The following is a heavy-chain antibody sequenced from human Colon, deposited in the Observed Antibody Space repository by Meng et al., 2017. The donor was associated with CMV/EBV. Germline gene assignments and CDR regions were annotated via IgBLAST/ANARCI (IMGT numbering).Heavy chain of an antibody. Sequence: QVQLQESGPGLVKPSQTLSLTCTVSGVSIISGSHYWSWIRQSAGKGLEWIGRIHTSGSTNYNPSLESRVTISIDTSKNQFSLKVTSVTAADTAVYFCARGQAVGTGNWGQGTLVTVAS. CDR1: GVSIISGSHY. V-gene: IGHV4-61*02. CDR2: IHTSGST. CDR3: ARGQAVGTGN. J-gene: IGHJ4*02. D-gene: IGHD6-13*01.